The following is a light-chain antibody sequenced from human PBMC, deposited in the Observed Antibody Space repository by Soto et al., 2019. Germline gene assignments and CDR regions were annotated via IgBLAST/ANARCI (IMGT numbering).Light chain of an antibody. Sequence: EIVMTQSPATLSVSPGERATLSCRASQSVTSNLAWYQQKPGRPPRLLIYGASTRATGVPARFSGSGSGTEFTLTISSLQSEDFAVYYCQQYKNWPPRSFGGGTKVEIK. CDR3: QQYKNWPPRS. CDR2: GAS. J-gene: IGKJ4*01. CDR1: QSVTSN. V-gene: IGKV3-15*01.